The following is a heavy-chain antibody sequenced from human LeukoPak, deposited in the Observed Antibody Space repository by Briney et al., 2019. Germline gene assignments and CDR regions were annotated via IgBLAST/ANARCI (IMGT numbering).Heavy chain of an antibody. J-gene: IGHJ4*02. CDR1: GFTFSSYG. CDR2: IRYDGSNK. V-gene: IGHV3-30*02. D-gene: IGHD3-22*01. Sequence: GGSLRLSCAASGFTFSSYGMHWVRQAPGKGLEWVAFIRYDGSNKYYADSVKGRFTISRDNSKNTLYLQMNSLRAEDTAVYYCARAATYYYDSSGYSHFDYWGQGTLVTVSS. CDR3: ARAATYYYDSSGYSHFDY.